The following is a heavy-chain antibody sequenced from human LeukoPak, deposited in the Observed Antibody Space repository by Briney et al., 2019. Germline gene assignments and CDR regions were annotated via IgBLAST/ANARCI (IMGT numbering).Heavy chain of an antibody. CDR1: GFTFNTFN. CDR2: ITSGGDYI. J-gene: IGHJ4*02. V-gene: IGHV3-21*01. D-gene: IGHD3-9*01. Sequence: GGSLRLSCAASGFTFNTFNMNWVRQAPGKGLEWVSSITSGGDYIYYADSVKGRFTTSRDNAKNSLSLQLTRLRVEDTAVYYCARGHYDVLAASYKWTPDYWGQGTLVTVSS. CDR3: ARGHYDVLAASYKWTPDY.